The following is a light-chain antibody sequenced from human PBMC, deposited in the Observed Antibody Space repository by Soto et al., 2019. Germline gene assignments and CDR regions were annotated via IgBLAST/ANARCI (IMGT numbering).Light chain of an antibody. Sequence: QSVLTQPASVSGSPGQSITISCTGTSSDVGGYNYVSWYQQHPGKAPKLMIYEVSNRPSGVSNRFSGSKSGNTASLTISGLQADDDADYYCSSYTGSNTPCVFGGGTKVTVL. CDR3: SSYTGSNTPCV. CDR2: EVS. V-gene: IGLV2-14*01. CDR1: SSDVGGYNY. J-gene: IGLJ2*01.